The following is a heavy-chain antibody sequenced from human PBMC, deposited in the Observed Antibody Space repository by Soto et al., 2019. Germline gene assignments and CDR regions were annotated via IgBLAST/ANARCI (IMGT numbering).Heavy chain of an antibody. D-gene: IGHD2-15*01. J-gene: IGHJ4*02. CDR2: ISGSGGNT. CDR1: GFTFSTYD. Sequence: EVHLLESGGGLVQPGGSLRLSCAASGFTFSTYDMSWVRQAPGKGLEWVSGISGSGGNTYYADSVKGRFTISRDNSKNTLYLQMNSLRAEDTAVYYCAKRGYCSAASCYYFDYWGQGTLVTVSS. V-gene: IGHV3-23*01. CDR3: AKRGYCSAASCYYFDY.